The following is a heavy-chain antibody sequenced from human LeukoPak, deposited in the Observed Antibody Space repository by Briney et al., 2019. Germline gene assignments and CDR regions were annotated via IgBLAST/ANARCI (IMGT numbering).Heavy chain of an antibody. CDR2: ISAYNGNT. J-gene: IGHJ4*02. Sequence: ASVKVSCKASGYTFTGYYMHWVRQAPGQGLEWMGWISAYNGNTNYAQKLQGRVTMTTDTSTSTAYMELRSLRSDDTAVYYCARVPYYYGSGSYYTDDFDYWGQGTLVTVSS. D-gene: IGHD3-10*01. V-gene: IGHV1-18*04. CDR1: GYTFTGYY. CDR3: ARVPYYYGSGSYYTDDFDY.